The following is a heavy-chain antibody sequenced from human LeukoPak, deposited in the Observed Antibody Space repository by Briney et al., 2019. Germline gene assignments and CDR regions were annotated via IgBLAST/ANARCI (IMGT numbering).Heavy chain of an antibody. CDR1: GLIVSSNY. CDR2: IYSGGSI. CDR3: ARALNGFDI. V-gene: IGHV3-53*01. J-gene: IGHJ3*02. Sequence: PGGSLRLSSAASGLIVSSNYMTWVRQAPGKGLGWVSVIYSGGSIYYADSVKGRFTISRDNSRNTLYLQMNSLRAEDTAVYYCARALNGFDIWGPGTLVTVSS.